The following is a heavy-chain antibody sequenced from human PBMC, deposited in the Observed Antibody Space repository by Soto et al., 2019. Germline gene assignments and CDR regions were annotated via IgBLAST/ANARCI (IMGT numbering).Heavy chain of an antibody. J-gene: IGHJ4*02. CDR2: IYYSGST. Sequence: QVQLQESGPGLVKPSQTLSLTCTVSGGSISSGGYYWSWIRQHPGKGLEWIGYIYYSGSTYYNPYHKRRVTVSVDTSKNKFSLKLSSVTAADTAVYYCARSFGGAAAGLFGYWGQGTLVTVSS. V-gene: IGHV4-31*03. CDR1: GGSISSGGYY. CDR3: ARSFGGAAAGLFGY. D-gene: IGHD6-13*01.